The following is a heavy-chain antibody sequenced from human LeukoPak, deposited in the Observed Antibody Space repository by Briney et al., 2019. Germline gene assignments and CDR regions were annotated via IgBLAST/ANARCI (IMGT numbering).Heavy chain of an antibody. V-gene: IGHV3-7*04. Sequence: PGGSLRLSCAASGFTFSNYWMTWVRQAPGKGLEWVANIKEDGSEKYYVDSVKGRFTISRDNAKNSLFLQMNSLRVEDTAVYYCSGGSRFVDYWGQGTLVTVSS. J-gene: IGHJ4*02. CDR2: IKEDGSEK. CDR3: SGGSRFVDY. CDR1: GFTFSNYW. D-gene: IGHD3-10*01.